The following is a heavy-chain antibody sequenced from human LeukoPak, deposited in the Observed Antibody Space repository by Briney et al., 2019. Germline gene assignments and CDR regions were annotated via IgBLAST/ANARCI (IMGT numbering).Heavy chain of an antibody. CDR2: IYTHGSH. Sequence: KSSDTLSLPCTVSGGSLNSGSYHWRWVRQPAGKGLGWIGGIYTHGSHNYNPSLKSRVTISVDTSKSQFSLKLSSVTAADTAVYYCARVITMVRGVFNPFEYYFDYWGQGTLVTVSS. CDR3: ARVITMVRGVFNPFEYYFDY. J-gene: IGHJ4*02. CDR1: GGSLNSGSYH. D-gene: IGHD3-10*01. V-gene: IGHV4-61*02.